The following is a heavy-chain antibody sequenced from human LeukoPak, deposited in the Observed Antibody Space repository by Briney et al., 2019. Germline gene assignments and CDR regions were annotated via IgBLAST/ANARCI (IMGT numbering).Heavy chain of an antibody. D-gene: IGHD3-9*01. V-gene: IGHV1-18*01. CDR2: ISAYNGNT. Sequence: GASVKVSCKASGYTFTSYGISWVRQAPGQGLEWMGWISAYNGNTNYAQKLQGRVTTTTDTSTSTAYMELRSLRSDDTAVYYCARVLRRDILTGYYPRYYYYGMDVWGQGTTVTVSS. CDR3: ARVLRRDILTGYYPRYYYYGMDV. J-gene: IGHJ6*02. CDR1: GYTFTSYG.